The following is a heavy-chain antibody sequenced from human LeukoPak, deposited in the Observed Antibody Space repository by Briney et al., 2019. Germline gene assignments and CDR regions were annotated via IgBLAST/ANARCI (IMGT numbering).Heavy chain of an antibody. CDR1: GGSISSYY. D-gene: IGHD3-16*01. CDR2: IYYSGST. V-gene: IGHV4-59*12. J-gene: IGHJ3*02. Sequence: SETLSLTCTVSGGSISSYYWSWIRQPPGKGLEWIGYIYYSGSTNYNPSLKSRVTISVDTSKNQFSLKLSSVTAADTAVYYCARDRSVITNDAFDIWGQGTMVTVSS. CDR3: ARDRSVITNDAFDI.